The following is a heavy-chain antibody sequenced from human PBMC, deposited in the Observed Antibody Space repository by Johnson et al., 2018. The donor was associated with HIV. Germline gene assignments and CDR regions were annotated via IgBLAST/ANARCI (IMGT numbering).Heavy chain of an antibody. D-gene: IGHD3-16*01. CDR2: IKQGGSEK. V-gene: IGHV3-7*01. Sequence: MQLVESGGGLVQPGGSLRLSCAASGFTFSSYWMSWVRQAPGKGLEWVANIKQGGSEKYYVDSVKGRFSISRDNAKNSLYLQMNSLRAEDTALYYCARDGGVKGKGAFDIGGQGTMVTVSS. CDR3: ARDGGVKGKGAFDI. CDR1: GFTFSSYW. J-gene: IGHJ3*02.